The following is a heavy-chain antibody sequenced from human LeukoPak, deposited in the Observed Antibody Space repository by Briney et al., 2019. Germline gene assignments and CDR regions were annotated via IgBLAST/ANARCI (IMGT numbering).Heavy chain of an antibody. V-gene: IGHV3-30*02. Sequence: PGGSLRLSCAASGFTFSHYGMHWVRQAPGKGLEWVAYIRYDESDKYYADSVKGRFTISRDNSKNTLYVQMHSLRAEDTAVYYCARGLRIAVAGNIDYWGQGTLVTVSS. CDR1: GFTFSHYG. D-gene: IGHD6-19*01. CDR2: IRYDESDK. J-gene: IGHJ4*02. CDR3: ARGLRIAVAGNIDY.